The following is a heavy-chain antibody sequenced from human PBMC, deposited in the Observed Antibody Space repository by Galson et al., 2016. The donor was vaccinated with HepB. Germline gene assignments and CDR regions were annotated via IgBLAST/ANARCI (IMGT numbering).Heavy chain of an antibody. V-gene: IGHV3-30*18. Sequence: SLRLSCAASGFSFNTYTMNWVRQAPGKGLEWVAVISYDGSTKYYADSVKGRFTISRDNSKNTLSLHMNSLRADDTAVYYCAKGGPGWELPSDYWGQGTLVTVSS. J-gene: IGHJ4*02. CDR2: ISYDGSTK. CDR1: GFSFNTYT. CDR3: AKGGPGWELPSDY. D-gene: IGHD1-26*01.